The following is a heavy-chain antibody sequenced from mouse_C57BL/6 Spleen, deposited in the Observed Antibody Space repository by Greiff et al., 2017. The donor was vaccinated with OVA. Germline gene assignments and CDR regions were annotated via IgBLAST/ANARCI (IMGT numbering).Heavy chain of an antibody. CDR2: IYPGDGDT. Sequence: VQLQQSGAELVKPGASVKISCKASGYAFSSYWMNWVKQRPGKGLEWIGQIYPGDGDTNYNGKLKGKATLTADKASSTAYMQLSSLNSEDSAVYFCARSPHYGSSTYYAMDYWGQGTSVTVSS. V-gene: IGHV1-80*01. J-gene: IGHJ4*01. D-gene: IGHD1-1*01. CDR3: ARSPHYGSSTYYAMDY. CDR1: GYAFSSYW.